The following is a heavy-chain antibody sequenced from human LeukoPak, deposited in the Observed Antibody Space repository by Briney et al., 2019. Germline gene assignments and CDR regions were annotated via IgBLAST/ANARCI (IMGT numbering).Heavy chain of an antibody. V-gene: IGHV1-8*01. Sequence: EASVKVSCKASGYTFTSYDINWVRQATGQGLEWMGWMNPNSGNTGYAQKFQGRVTITADESTSTAYMELSSLRSEDTAVYYCARCYYDSSGYLRDAFDIWGQGTMVTVSS. CDR1: GYTFTSYD. J-gene: IGHJ3*02. CDR3: ARCYYDSSGYLRDAFDI. D-gene: IGHD3-22*01. CDR2: MNPNSGNT.